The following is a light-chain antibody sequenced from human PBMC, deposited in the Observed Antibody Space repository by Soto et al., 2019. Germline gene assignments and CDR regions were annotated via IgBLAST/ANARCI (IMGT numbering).Light chain of an antibody. CDR1: QSVSSN. CDR2: GAS. CDR3: QQYNNSPLFT. J-gene: IGKJ3*01. V-gene: IGKV3-15*01. Sequence: EIVMTQSPATLSVSPGERATLSCRASQSVSSNLAWYQQKPGQAPRLLIYGASTRDTDIPGRFSGSGSGTEFTLTISSLQSEDFAIYYCQQYNNSPLFTFGHGTKVDIK.